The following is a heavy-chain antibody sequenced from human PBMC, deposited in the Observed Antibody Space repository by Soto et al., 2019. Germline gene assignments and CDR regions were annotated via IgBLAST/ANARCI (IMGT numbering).Heavy chain of an antibody. CDR3: AKWFGEPYYYYFFMDV. D-gene: IGHD3-10*01. V-gene: IGHV3-33*06. J-gene: IGHJ6*03. CDR2: LSYDGTNE. CDR1: GFTFSDYG. Sequence: QVXLVESGGGVVQPGRSLRLSCVASGFTFSDYGMHWIRQAPGKGLEWVAVLSYDGTNEYYGDSVKGRFTISRDNSKNTVYLQMNSLRAEDTAVYYCAKWFGEPYYYYFFMDVWGKGTTVTVSS.